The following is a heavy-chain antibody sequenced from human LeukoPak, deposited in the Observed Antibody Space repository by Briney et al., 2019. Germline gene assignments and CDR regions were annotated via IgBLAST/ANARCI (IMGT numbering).Heavy chain of an antibody. D-gene: IGHD5-24*01. CDR2: IYHSGST. CDR3: ASSVEMATIRLDY. J-gene: IGHJ4*02. Sequence: PSQTLSLTCTVSGGSISSGGYYWSWIRQPPGKGLEWIGYIYHSGSTYYNPSLKSRVTISVDRSKNQFSLKLSSVTAADTAVYYCASSVEMATIRLDYWGQGTLVTVSS. V-gene: IGHV4-30-2*01. CDR1: GGSISSGGYY.